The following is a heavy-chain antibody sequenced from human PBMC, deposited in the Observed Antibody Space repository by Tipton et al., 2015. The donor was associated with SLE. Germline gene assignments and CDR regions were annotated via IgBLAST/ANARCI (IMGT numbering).Heavy chain of an antibody. V-gene: IGHV4-61*02. CDR2: IYTSGST. CDR3: ASSTSCYTYWYFDL. D-gene: IGHD2-2*01. CDR1: GGSISSGTYY. Sequence: TLSLTCTVSGGSISSGTYYWSWIRQPAGKGLEWIGRIYTSGSTNYNPSLKSRVTISVDTSKNQFSLKVSSVTAADTAVYYCASSTSCYTYWYFDLRGRGTLVTVSS. J-gene: IGHJ2*01.